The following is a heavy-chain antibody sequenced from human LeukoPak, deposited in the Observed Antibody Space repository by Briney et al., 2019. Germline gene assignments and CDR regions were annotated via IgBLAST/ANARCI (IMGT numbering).Heavy chain of an antibody. CDR1: GFTFSSYA. J-gene: IGHJ2*01. Sequence: GGSLRLSCAASGFTFSSYAMSWVRQAPGKGLEWVSIISGHGGSTYYADSAKGRFTVSRDNSKNTLYLQLNSLRAEDTAVYYCAKAGTTVVTPSYWYIDLWGRGTLVTVSS. D-gene: IGHD4-23*01. V-gene: IGHV3-23*01. CDR3: AKAGTTVVTPSYWYIDL. CDR2: ISGHGGST.